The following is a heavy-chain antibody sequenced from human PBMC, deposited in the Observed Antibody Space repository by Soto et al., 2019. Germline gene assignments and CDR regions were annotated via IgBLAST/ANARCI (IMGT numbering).Heavy chain of an antibody. V-gene: IGHV1-2*04. CDR1: GYTFTGYY. J-gene: IGHJ6*02. Sequence: GASVKVSCKASGYTFTGYYMHWVRQAPGQGLEWMGWINPNSGGTNYAQKFQGWVTMTRDTSISTAYMELSRLRSDDTAVYYCARGKGPDTAMVLDYYYYGMDVWGQGTTVTVSS. D-gene: IGHD5-18*01. CDR3: ARGKGPDTAMVLDYYYYGMDV. CDR2: INPNSGGT.